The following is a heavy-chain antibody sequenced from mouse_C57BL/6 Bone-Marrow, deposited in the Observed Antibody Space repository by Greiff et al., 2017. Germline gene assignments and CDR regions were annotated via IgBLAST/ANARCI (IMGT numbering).Heavy chain of an antibody. J-gene: IGHJ3*01. CDR3: TRERDSYAWFAY. CDR1: GFTFSSYA. Sequence: EVKLVESGEGLVKPGGSLKLSCAASGFTFSSYAMSWVRQTPEKRLEWVAYISSGGDYIYYADTVKGRFTISRDNARNTLYLQMSSLKSEDTAMYYCTRERDSYAWFAYWGQGTLVTVAA. CDR2: ISSGGDYI. V-gene: IGHV5-9-1*02. D-gene: IGHD6-5*01.